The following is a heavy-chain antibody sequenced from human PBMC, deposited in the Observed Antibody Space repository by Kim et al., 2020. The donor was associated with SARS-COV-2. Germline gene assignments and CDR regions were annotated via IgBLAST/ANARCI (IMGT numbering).Heavy chain of an antibody. Sequence: GESLKISCKGSGYDFGAYFISWVRQMPGKGLEWMGRIDPSDSRANYGPSFQDHVTISVDKSISTVFLEWSRLKASDTAVYYCAAVATEGIIWGQGTLVTV. D-gene: IGHD2-15*01. CDR1: GYDFGAYF. J-gene: IGHJ4*02. CDR2: IDPSDSRA. V-gene: IGHV5-10-1*01. CDR3: AAVATEGII.